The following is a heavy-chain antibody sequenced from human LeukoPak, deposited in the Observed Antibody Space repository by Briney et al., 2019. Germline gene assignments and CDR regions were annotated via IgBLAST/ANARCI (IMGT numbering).Heavy chain of an antibody. Sequence: SETLSLTCTVSGGSISSYYWSWIRQPPGKGLEWIGYIYYSGSTNYNPSLKSRVTISVDTSKNQFPLKLSSVTAADTAVYYCARESSGWYDQYFQHRGQGTLVTVSS. D-gene: IGHD6-19*01. J-gene: IGHJ1*01. CDR3: ARESSGWYDQYFQH. CDR1: GGSISSYY. CDR2: IYYSGST. V-gene: IGHV4-59*01.